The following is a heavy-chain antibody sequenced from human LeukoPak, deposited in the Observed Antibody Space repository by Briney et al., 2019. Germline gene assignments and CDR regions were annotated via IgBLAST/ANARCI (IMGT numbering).Heavy chain of an antibody. D-gene: IGHD5-18*01. Sequence: PGGSLRLSCAASGFNFSNYAMSWVRQAPGKGLEWVSSISTSTGKTYYADSVKGRFTISTISRDKSKNTVFLQMNSLRAEDTAVYYCAKNYVDTTLDRIYYLDHWGQGDLVTVSS. CDR1: GFNFSNYA. CDR2: ISTSTGKT. V-gene: IGHV3-23*01. J-gene: IGHJ4*01. CDR3: AKNYVDTTLDRIYYLDH.